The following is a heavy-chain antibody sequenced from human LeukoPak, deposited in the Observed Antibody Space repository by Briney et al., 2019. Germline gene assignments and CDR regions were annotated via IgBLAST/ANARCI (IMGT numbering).Heavy chain of an antibody. CDR1: GGSFSGYY. V-gene: IGHV4-34*01. CDR3: AREIRIVVVTNYYYYYYMDV. D-gene: IGHD3-22*01. CDR2: INHSGST. Sequence: SETLSPTCAVYGGSFSGYYWSWIRQPPGKGLEWIGEINHSGSTNYNPSLKSRVTISVDTSKNQFSLKLSSVTAADTAVYYCAREIRIVVVTNYYYYYYMDVWGKGTTVTVSS. J-gene: IGHJ6*03.